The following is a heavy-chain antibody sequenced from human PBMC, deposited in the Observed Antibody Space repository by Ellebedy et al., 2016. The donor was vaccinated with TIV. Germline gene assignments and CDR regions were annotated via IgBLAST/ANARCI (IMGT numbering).Heavy chain of an antibody. CDR2: FYYDGST. CDR3: VGAYRRGGGGEFAH. CDR1: GFIVSTND. D-gene: IGHD3-16*01. Sequence: GGSLRLSXAASGFIVSTNDVSWVRQAPAKGLEWVSVFYYDGSTYCADSVKGRFTVSRDNSKNTVYLQMESLRADDAAVFYCVGAYRRGGGGEFAHWGQGTLVTVSS. V-gene: IGHV3-53*01. J-gene: IGHJ1*01.